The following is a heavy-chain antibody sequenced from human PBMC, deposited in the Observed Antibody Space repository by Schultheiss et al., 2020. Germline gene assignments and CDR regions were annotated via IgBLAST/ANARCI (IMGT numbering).Heavy chain of an antibody. D-gene: IGHD2-15*01. CDR1: GFTFSSYA. Sequence: GGSLRLSCAASGFTFSSYAMSWVRQAPGKGLEWVSAISGSGGSTYYADSVKGRFTISRDNSKNTLYLQMNSLRPEDTAVYYCARSCSGGTCSGTIFDSWGQGTLVTGSS. J-gene: IGHJ4*02. CDR3: ARSCSGGTCSGTIFDS. V-gene: IGHV3-23*01. CDR2: ISGSGGST.